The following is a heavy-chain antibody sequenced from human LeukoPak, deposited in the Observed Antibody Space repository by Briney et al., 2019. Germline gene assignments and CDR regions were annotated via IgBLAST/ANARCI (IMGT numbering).Heavy chain of an antibody. CDR1: GFTFSSYW. CDR3: ARGWPHGNDY. V-gene: IGHV3-74*01. D-gene: IGHD4-23*01. J-gene: IGHJ4*02. Sequence: GGSLRLSCAASGFTFSSYWMNWVRQAPGKGLVWVSRIASDGSSTTYADSVKGRFSISRDNAKNTLYLQMNSLRVEDTAVYYCARGWPHGNDYWGQGTLVTVSS. CDR2: IASDGSST.